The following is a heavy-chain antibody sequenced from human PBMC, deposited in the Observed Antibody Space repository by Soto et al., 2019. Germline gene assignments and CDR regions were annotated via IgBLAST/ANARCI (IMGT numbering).Heavy chain of an antibody. Sequence: PAGSLRLSCAASGITFSGYGMSWVRQAPGKGLEWVSSISGSGGSTYYADSVKGRITISRDNSKNTLYLQMNSMRAEATAVYYCAKASAPGGVYFALWFWGQGTLVTVSS. CDR3: AKASAPGGVYFALWF. D-gene: IGHD2-8*02. J-gene: IGHJ4*02. CDR2: ISGSGGST. V-gene: IGHV3-23*01. CDR1: GITFSGYG.